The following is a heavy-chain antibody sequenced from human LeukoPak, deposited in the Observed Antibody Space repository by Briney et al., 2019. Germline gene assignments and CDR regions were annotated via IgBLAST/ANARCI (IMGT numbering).Heavy chain of an antibody. D-gene: IGHD6-19*01. Sequence: TASETLSLTCTVSGYSISSGYYWGWIRQPPGKGLEWIGSIYDSGSTYYNPSLKSRVTISVDTSKNQFSLKLSSVTAADTAVYYCAREYGPGAVAGKGPFDYWGQGTLVTVSS. CDR3: AREYGPGAVAGKGPFDY. CDR2: IYDSGST. CDR1: GYSISSGYY. V-gene: IGHV4-38-2*02. J-gene: IGHJ4*02.